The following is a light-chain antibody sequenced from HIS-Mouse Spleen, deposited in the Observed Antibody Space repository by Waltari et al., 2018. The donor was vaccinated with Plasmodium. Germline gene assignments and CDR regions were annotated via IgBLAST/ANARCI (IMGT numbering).Light chain of an antibody. CDR1: KLGDKY. CDR2: QDG. Sequence: SYELTQPPSVSVSPGQTASITCSGAKLGDKYACWYQQKPGQSPVLVIYQDGKRPSGIPERFSGSNSGNTATLTISGTQAMDEADYYCQAWDSSTDYVFGTGTKVTVL. J-gene: IGLJ1*01. CDR3: QAWDSSTDYV. V-gene: IGLV3-1*01.